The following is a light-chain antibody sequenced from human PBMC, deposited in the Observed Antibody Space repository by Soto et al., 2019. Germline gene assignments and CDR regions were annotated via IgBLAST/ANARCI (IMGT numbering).Light chain of an antibody. V-gene: IGLV2-14*01. CDR3: SSYTSSNTLNYV. CDR2: EVS. Sequence: LTHPASVSGSPGQSITISCTGTSSDIGGYNYVSWYQHHPGKAPKLIIYEVSNRPSGVSNRFSGSKSGDTASLTISGLQAEDEADYYCSSYTSSNTLNYVFGTGTKVTVL. J-gene: IGLJ1*01. CDR1: SSDIGGYNY.